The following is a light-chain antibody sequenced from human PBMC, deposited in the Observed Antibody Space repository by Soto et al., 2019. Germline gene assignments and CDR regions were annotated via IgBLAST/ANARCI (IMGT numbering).Light chain of an antibody. Sequence: EIVLTQYPATLSLSPGDRATLSCRASQSVSNSLAWFQQKPGQAPRLLIYDASNRATGIPARLSGSGSGTDFPLTISSLEPEDSAVYYCQQRSDRITFGQGTRLEIK. CDR2: DAS. CDR1: QSVSNS. CDR3: QQRSDRIT. J-gene: IGKJ5*01. V-gene: IGKV3-11*01.